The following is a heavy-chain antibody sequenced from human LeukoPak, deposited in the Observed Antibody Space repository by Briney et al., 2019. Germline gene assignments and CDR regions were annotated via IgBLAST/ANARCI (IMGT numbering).Heavy chain of an antibody. CDR1: GFTFSSYA. CDR3: AKIYSGYYDSSGYTAY. CDR2: ITGSGGST. J-gene: IGHJ4*02. D-gene: IGHD3-22*01. V-gene: IGHV3-23*01. Sequence: PGGSLRLSCAASGFTFSSYAMSWVRQAPGKGLEWVSAITGSGGSTYYADSVKGRFTISRDNSKSTLYLHMDSLRAEDTAVYYCAKIYSGYYDSSGYTAYWGQGTMVTVSS.